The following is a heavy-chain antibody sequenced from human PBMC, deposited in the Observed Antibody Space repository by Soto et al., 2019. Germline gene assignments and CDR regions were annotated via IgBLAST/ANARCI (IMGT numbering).Heavy chain of an antibody. V-gene: IGHV4-39*07. CDR1: GSSISIGTDY. Sequence: PSETLSLTCSVSGSSISIGTDYWGWIRQPPGKGLEWIGNIHYSGSTYYNPSLKSRVNISVDTSKNQFSLKLSSVTAADTAVYYCARVPSPWGQGTLVTVSS. CDR2: IHYSGST. J-gene: IGHJ5*02. CDR3: ARVPSP.